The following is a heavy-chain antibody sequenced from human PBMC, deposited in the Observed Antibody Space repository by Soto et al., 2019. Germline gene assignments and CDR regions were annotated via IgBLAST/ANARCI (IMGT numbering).Heavy chain of an antibody. D-gene: IGHD4-17*01. CDR1: GFTFSSYE. Sequence: AGGSRRRSWAASGFTFSSYEMNWVRQAPGKGLEWVSYISSSGSTIYYADSVKGRFTISRDNAKNSLYLQMNSLRAEDTAVYYCARGEWLRTNYGDYGNDYWGQGTLVTVSS. CDR3: ARGEWLRTNYGDYGNDY. V-gene: IGHV3-48*03. CDR2: ISSSGSTI. J-gene: IGHJ4*02.